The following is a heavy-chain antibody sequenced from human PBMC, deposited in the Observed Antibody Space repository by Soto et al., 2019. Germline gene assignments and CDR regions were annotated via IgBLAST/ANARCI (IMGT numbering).Heavy chain of an antibody. CDR3: TTPIAYYDSSGYYYVAFDI. D-gene: IGHD3-22*01. CDR1: GFTFSNAW. Sequence: GGSLRLSCAASGFTFSNAWMNWVRQAPGKGLEWVGRIKSKTDGGTTDYAAPVKGRFTISRDDSKNTLYLQMNSLKTEDKAVYYCTTPIAYYDSSGYYYVAFDIWGQGTMVTVSS. V-gene: IGHV3-15*07. CDR2: IKSKTDGGTT. J-gene: IGHJ3*02.